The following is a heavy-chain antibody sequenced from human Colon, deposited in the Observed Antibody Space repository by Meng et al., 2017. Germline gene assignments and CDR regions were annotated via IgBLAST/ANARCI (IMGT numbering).Heavy chain of an antibody. V-gene: IGHV3-11*01. Sequence: SCAASGFTFRDHYMTWIRQAPGKRLEWLAYISTGATTIDYADSLKGRFTISRDDSKNSLYLQMNSLRDDDSALYFCARGHWGLDYWGQGTLVTVSS. CDR2: ISTGATTI. D-gene: IGHD7-27*01. CDR3: ARGHWGLDY. J-gene: IGHJ4*02. CDR1: GFTFRDHY.